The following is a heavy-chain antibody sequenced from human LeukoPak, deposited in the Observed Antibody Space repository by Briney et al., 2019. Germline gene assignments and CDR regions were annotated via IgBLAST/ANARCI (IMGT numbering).Heavy chain of an antibody. CDR1: GYTFTCYG. D-gene: IGHD3-3*01. Sequence: VASVKVSCKASGYTFTCYGISWVRQAPGQGLEWMGWISAYNGNTNYAQKLQGRVTMTTDTSTSTAYMELRSLRSDDTAVYYCARDPLTIFGVVIMDLDYWGQGTLVTVSS. J-gene: IGHJ4*02. V-gene: IGHV1-18*01. CDR2: ISAYNGNT. CDR3: ARDPLTIFGVVIMDLDY.